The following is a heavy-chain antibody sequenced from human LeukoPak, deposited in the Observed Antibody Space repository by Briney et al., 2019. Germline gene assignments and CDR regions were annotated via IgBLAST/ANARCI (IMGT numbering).Heavy chain of an antibody. CDR3: ARSNYDYVWGSYRLDY. CDR2: MNPNSGNT. CDR1: GYTFTSYD. V-gene: IGHV1-8*01. D-gene: IGHD3-16*02. J-gene: IGHJ4*02. Sequence: GASVKVSCKASGYTFTSYDINWVRQATGQGLEWMGWMNPNSGNTGYAQKFQGRVTMTRNTSISTAYMELTSLRSEDTAVYYCARSNYDYVWGSYRLDYWGQGTLVTVSS.